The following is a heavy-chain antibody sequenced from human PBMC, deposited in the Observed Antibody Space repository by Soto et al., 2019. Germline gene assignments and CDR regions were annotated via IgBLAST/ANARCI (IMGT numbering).Heavy chain of an antibody. CDR3: ARDGARAGLVSNDY. Sequence: GGSLRLSCAASGFTFSSYSMNWVRQAPGKGLEWVSYISSSSTIYYADSVKGRFTISRDNAKNSLYLQMNSLRAEDTAVYYCARDGARAGLVSNDYWGQGTLVTVSS. D-gene: IGHD6-19*01. V-gene: IGHV3-48*01. J-gene: IGHJ4*02. CDR1: GFTFSSYS. CDR2: ISSSSTI.